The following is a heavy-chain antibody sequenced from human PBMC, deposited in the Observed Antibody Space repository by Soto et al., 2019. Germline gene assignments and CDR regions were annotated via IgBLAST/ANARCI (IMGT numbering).Heavy chain of an antibody. D-gene: IGHD3-22*01. CDR3: AKEDDKEDEESYYYYYGMDV. CDR1: GFTFSSYG. Sequence: QVQLVESGGGVVQPGRSLRLSCAASGFTFSSYGMHWVRQAPGKGLEWVAVISYDGSNKYYADSVKGRFTISRDNSKNTLYLQMNSLRAEDTAVYYCAKEDDKEDEESYYYYYGMDVWGQGTTVTVSS. V-gene: IGHV3-30*18. J-gene: IGHJ6*02. CDR2: ISYDGSNK.